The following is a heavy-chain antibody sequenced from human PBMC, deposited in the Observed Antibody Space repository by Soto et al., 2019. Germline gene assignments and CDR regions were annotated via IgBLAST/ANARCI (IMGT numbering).Heavy chain of an antibody. J-gene: IGHJ4*02. CDR3: ARLTYANSSYYFDY. V-gene: IGHV4-59*08. Sequence: SETLSLTCSVSGGSINSNSWSWIRQPPGKGLEWIGHVYFSGSTDYNHPHKSRVTIAIDTSKNQFSLKLTSVTATDTAVYYCARLTYANSSYYFDYWGQGTLVTVS. CDR1: GGSINSNS. D-gene: IGHD2-2*01. CDR2: VYFSGST.